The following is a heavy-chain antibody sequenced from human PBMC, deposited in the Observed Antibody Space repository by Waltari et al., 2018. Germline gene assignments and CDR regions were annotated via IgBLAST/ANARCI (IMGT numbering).Heavy chain of an antibody. CDR2: IEFDGSNQ. CDR3: VKGEIYGNSPKD. J-gene: IGHJ4*02. V-gene: IGHV3-30*02. Sequence: QVQLVESGGGVVQPGGSLRLSCAASGFTFNSYTMHWVRKAPGEGLEWMTFIEFDGSNQYYVDSVKGRFIISRDNSKNIVYLQMNSLRPEDTAVYYCVKGEIYGNSPKDWGQGTLVTVSS. D-gene: IGHD3-10*01. CDR1: GFTFNSYT.